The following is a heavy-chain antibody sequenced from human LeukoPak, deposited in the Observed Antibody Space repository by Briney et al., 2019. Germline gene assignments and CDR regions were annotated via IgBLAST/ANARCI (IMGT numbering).Heavy chain of an antibody. V-gene: IGHV4-39*07. Sequence: PSETLSLTCTVSGGSISSSSYYWGWIRQPPGKGLEWIGSIYYSGSTYYNPSLKSRVTISVDTSKNQFSLKLSSVTAADTAVYYCARSNENGHSPPFHDYWGQGTLVTVSS. J-gene: IGHJ4*02. D-gene: IGHD1-1*01. CDR3: ARSNENGHSPPFHDY. CDR1: GGSISSSSYY. CDR2: IYYSGST.